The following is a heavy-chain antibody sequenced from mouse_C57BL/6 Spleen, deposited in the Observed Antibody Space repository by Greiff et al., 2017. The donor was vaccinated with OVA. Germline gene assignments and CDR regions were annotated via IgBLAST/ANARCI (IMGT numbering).Heavy chain of an antibody. Sequence: QVQLQQPGAELVKPGASVKLSCKASGYTFTSYWMQWVKQRPGQGLEWIGEIDPSDSYTNYNQKFKGKATLTVDTSSSTAYMQLSSLTSEDSAVYYCARSGSTMVIHFDYWGQGTTLTVSS. J-gene: IGHJ2*01. CDR2: IDPSDSYT. V-gene: IGHV1-50*01. CDR1: GYTFTSYW. CDR3: ARSGSTMVIHFDY. D-gene: IGHD2-2*01.